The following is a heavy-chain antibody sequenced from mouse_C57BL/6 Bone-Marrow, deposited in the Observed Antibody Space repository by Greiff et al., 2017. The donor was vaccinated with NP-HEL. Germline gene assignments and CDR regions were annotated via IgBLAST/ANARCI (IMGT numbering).Heavy chain of an antibody. J-gene: IGHJ2*01. Sequence: EVQLQQSGAELVKPGASVKLSCTASGFNIKDYYMHWVKQRTEQGLEWIGRIDPEDGETKYAPTFQGKATITADTSSNTAYLQLSSLTSEDTAVYYCAFLLLRYHWGQGTTLTVSS. CDR2: IDPEDGET. D-gene: IGHD1-1*01. CDR1: GFNIKDYY. V-gene: IGHV14-2*01. CDR3: AFLLLRYH.